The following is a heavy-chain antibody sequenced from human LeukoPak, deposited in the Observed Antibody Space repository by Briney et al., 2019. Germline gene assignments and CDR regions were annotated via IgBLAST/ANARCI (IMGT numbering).Heavy chain of an antibody. J-gene: IGHJ3*02. D-gene: IGHD3-10*01. CDR3: ARDYYGSGSFPGAFDI. Sequence: GASVKVSCKASGYTFTGYYMHWVRQAPGQGLEWMGWINPNSGGTSYAQKFQGRVTMTRDTSISTAYMELSRLRSDDTAVYYCARDYYGSGSFPGAFDIWGQGTMVTVSS. CDR2: INPNSGGT. V-gene: IGHV1-2*02. CDR1: GYTFTGYY.